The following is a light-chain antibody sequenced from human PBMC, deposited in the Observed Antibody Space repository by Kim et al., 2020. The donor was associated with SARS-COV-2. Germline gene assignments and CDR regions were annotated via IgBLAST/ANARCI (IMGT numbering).Light chain of an antibody. CDR1: SSEVGGYNY. Sequence: GQPITNSCTGNSSEVGGYNYVSWYQQHPGKAPKLMMYEVSNRPSGVSNRFSGSKSGNTASLTISGLQAEDEADYYCSSYTSSSTRVFGGGTKVTVL. CDR2: EVS. J-gene: IGLJ3*02. V-gene: IGLV2-14*01. CDR3: SSYTSSSTRV.